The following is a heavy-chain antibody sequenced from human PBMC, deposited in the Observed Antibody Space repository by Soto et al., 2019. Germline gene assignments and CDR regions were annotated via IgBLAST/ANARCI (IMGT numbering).Heavy chain of an antibody. V-gene: IGHV1-2*04. CDR3: ARDIVPLSSAAGDYYYGMDV. CDR2: INPNSGGT. Sequence: QVQLVQSGAEVKKPGASVKVSCKASGYTFTGYYMHWVRQAPGQGLEWMGGINPNSGGTNYAQKFQGWVTMTRDTSISTAYMELSRLRSDDTAVYYCARDIVPLSSAAGDYYYGMDVWGQGTTVTVSS. D-gene: IGHD6-13*01. CDR1: GYTFTGYY. J-gene: IGHJ6*02.